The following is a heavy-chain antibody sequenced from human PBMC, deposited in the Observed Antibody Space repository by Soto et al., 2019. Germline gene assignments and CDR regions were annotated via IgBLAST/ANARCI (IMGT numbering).Heavy chain of an antibody. CDR2: IYHSGNT. CDR3: ARRWGEGRVDY. V-gene: IGHV4-4*02. Sequence: QVQLQESGPGLVKPSGTLSLTCAVSGGSISSSNWWSWVRQPPGKGLEWIGEIYHSGNTNYNPSLKSRVTMAVDKSRNQFSLQLSSVTAADPAVYYCARRWGEGRVDYWGQGTLVTVSS. D-gene: IGHD3-10*01. J-gene: IGHJ4*02. CDR1: GGSISSSNW.